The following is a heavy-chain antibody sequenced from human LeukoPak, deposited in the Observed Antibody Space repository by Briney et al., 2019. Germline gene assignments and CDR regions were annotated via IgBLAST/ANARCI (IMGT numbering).Heavy chain of an antibody. J-gene: IGHJ6*03. Sequence: GGSLRLSCAASGFTFSSYEMNWVRQAPGKGLVWVSRINSDGSRTSYADSVKGRFTIFRDNAKNTVYLQMNSLRAEDTAVYYCARSVGEYYSDYMDVWGKGTTVTVSS. CDR3: ARSVGEYYSDYMDV. CDR1: GFTFSSYE. D-gene: IGHD2-15*01. CDR2: INSDGSRT. V-gene: IGHV3-74*01.